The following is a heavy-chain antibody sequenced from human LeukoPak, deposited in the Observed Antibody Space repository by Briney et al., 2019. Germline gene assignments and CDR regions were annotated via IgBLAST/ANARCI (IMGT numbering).Heavy chain of an antibody. CDR1: GGSISYYY. CDR3: ARGPGGKYSGYDWDY. CDR2: LFYSGSSGST. J-gene: IGHJ4*02. Sequence: SETLSLTCTVSGGSISYYYWSWIRQPPGKGLEWIGYLFYSGSSGSTSYNPSLKTRLTISVDTSKNQLSLKRSSVTAADTALYYCARGPGGKYSGYDWDYWGQGILVTVSS. D-gene: IGHD5-12*01. V-gene: IGHV4-59*01.